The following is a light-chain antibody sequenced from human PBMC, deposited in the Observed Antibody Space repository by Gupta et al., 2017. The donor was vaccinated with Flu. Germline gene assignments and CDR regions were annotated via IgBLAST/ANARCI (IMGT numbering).Light chain of an antibody. CDR3: SSYRSSSTSFF. CDR1: TSDVGANNY. J-gene: IGLJ1*01. Sequence: QSALTQPASVSGSPGQSIAISCTGTTSDVGANNYVSWYQQHPGKAPKVMIYGVYNRPSGVSDRFSGSKSGNTASLTISGLQAEDEADYYCSSYRSSSTSFFFGTGTKVTVL. CDR2: GVY. V-gene: IGLV2-14*01.